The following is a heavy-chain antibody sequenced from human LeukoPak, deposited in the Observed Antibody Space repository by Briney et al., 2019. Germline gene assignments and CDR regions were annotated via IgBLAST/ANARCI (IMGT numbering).Heavy chain of an antibody. D-gene: IGHD6-13*01. J-gene: IGHJ4*02. Sequence: PGGSLRLSCAASGFTFDDYAMHWVRQAPGKGLEWVSGISWNSGSIGYADSVKGRFTISRDNAKNSLYLQMNSLRAEDTALYYCAKDRGSSSWYDSGHDYWGQGTLVTVSS. CDR1: GFTFDDYA. CDR3: AKDRGSSSWYDSGHDY. V-gene: IGHV3-9*01. CDR2: ISWNSGSI.